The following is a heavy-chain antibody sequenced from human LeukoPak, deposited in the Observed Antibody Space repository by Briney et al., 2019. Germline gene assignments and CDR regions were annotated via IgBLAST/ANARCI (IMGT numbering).Heavy chain of an antibody. CDR2: IYSAGST. Sequence: PGRSLSLSCVVSGFTVSSNYMSWVRQAPGKGLEWVSIIYSAGSTYYADSVKGRFTISRDNSKNTVYLQMNSLRAEDTAVYYCARANSATIPGVDPWGQGTLVTVSS. D-gene: IGHD2/OR15-2a*01. CDR1: GFTVSSNY. J-gene: IGHJ5*02. CDR3: ARANSATIPGVDP. V-gene: IGHV3-53*01.